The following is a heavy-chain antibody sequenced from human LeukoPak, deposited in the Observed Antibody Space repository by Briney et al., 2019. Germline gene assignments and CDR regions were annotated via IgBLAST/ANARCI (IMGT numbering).Heavy chain of an antibody. CDR3: ARGLEGTLSDTIFGVVIIYYYYYMDV. J-gene: IGHJ6*03. D-gene: IGHD3-3*01. V-gene: IGHV1-8*03. Sequence: ASVKVSCKASGYTFTGYYMHWVRQATGQGLEWMGWMNPNSGNTGYAQKFQGRVTITRNTSISTAYMELSSLRSEDTAVYYCARGLEGTLSDTIFGVVIIYYYYYMDVWGKGTTVTVSS. CDR2: MNPNSGNT. CDR1: GYTFTGYY.